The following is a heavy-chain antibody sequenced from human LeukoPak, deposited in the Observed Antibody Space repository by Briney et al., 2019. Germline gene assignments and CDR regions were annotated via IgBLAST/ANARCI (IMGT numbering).Heavy chain of an antibody. V-gene: IGHV3-23*01. CDR1: GITLSNYA. CDR3: AKRGVVIRVVLVGFHKEAYYFDS. D-gene: IGHD3-10*01. J-gene: IGHJ4*02. Sequence: GGSLRLPCAVSGITLSNYAMSWVRQAPGKGLEWVAGIGGSGGRTNYADSVKGRFTISRDSPKNTLYLQMNSLRAEDTAVYFCAKRGVVIRVVLVGFHKEAYYFDSWGQGALVTVSS. CDR2: IGGSGGRT.